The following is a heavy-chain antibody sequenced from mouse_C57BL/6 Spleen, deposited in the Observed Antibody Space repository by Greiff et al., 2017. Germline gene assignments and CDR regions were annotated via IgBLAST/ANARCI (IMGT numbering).Heavy chain of an antibody. D-gene: IGHD2-1*01. Sequence: QVQLQQSGAELVMPGASVKLSCKASGYTFTSYWMHWVKQRPGQGLEWIGEIDPSDSYTNYNQKFKGKSTLTVDKSSSTAYMQLSSLTSEDSAVYYCARGNYGNYYFDYWGQGTTLTVSS. CDR3: ARGNYGNYYFDY. V-gene: IGHV1-69*01. J-gene: IGHJ2*01. CDR1: GYTFTSYW. CDR2: IDPSDSYT.